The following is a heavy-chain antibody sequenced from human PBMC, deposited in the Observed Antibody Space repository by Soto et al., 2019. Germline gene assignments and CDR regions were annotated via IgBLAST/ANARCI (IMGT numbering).Heavy chain of an antibody. CDR2: IGSSSSPR. CDR1: GIIFSDYS. Sequence: EVQLVESGGALVQPGGSLRLSCAASGIIFSDYSMNWVRQAPGKGLEWVSYIGSSSSPRYYADSVKGRFTISRDNAKNSLYLQMNSLRDEDTAFYYCARDQDFCSVYSLHYYGLDVWGQGTAVVVSS. D-gene: IGHD3-3*01. J-gene: IGHJ6*02. CDR3: ARDQDFCSVYSLHYYGLDV. V-gene: IGHV3-48*02.